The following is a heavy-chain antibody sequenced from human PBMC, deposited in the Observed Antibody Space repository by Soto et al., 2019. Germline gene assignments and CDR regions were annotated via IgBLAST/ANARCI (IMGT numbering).Heavy chain of an antibody. CDR2: ISSSSSTI. D-gene: IGHD5-18*01. V-gene: IGHV3-48*02. CDR3: ARDAASLTWIQLSFDI. CDR1: GFTFSSYS. J-gene: IGHJ3*02. Sequence: GGSLRLSCAASGFTFSSYSMNWVRQAPGKGLEWVSYISSSSSTIHYADSVKGQFTISRDNAKNSLYLQMNSLRDEDTAVYYCARDAASLTWIQLSFDIWGQGTMVTVSS.